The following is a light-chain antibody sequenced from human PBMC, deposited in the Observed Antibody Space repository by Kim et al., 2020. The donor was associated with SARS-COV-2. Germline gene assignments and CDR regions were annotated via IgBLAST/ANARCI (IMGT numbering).Light chain of an antibody. V-gene: IGLV4-69*01. J-gene: IGLJ3*02. CDR3: QTWGTGIQV. CDR2: SNSDVSP. CDR1: SGRRSYA. Sequence: ASVKLTWTLSSGRRSYAIAWHQHQPEKGPRYLMKSNSDVSPSKGDGIPDRFSGSSPGAERYFRISSRQSEDEADYSGQTWGTGIQVFGGGTQLTVL.